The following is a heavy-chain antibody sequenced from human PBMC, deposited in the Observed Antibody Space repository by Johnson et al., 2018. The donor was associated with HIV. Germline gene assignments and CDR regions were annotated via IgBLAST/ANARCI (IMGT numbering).Heavy chain of an antibody. V-gene: IGHV3-30*04. CDR1: GFTFSNYA. J-gene: IGHJ3*02. Sequence: VQLVESGGGVVQPGRSLRLSCAASGFTFSNYAMHWVRQAPGKGLEWVAVISYDGSNKYYADSVKGRFTISRDNSKNTLYLQMNSLRAEDTAVYYCAKDRRSFYGGKAADVFDIWGQGTMVTVSS. CDR3: AKDRRSFYGGKAADVFDI. D-gene: IGHD4-23*01. CDR2: ISYDGSNK.